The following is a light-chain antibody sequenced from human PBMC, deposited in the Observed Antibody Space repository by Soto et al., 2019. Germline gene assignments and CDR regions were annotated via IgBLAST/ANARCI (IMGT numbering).Light chain of an antibody. CDR1: QTINSF. J-gene: IGKJ1*01. V-gene: IGKV1-5*01. CDR2: DAS. Sequence: DIQITQSPSTLSASVGDRVTITCRASQTINSFLAWYQQTPGKAPKLLIYDASSLQSGVPSRFSGGGSGTEFTLTISSLQPDDFATFHCQQYYRYPWTFGQGTKVDIK. CDR3: QQYYRYPWT.